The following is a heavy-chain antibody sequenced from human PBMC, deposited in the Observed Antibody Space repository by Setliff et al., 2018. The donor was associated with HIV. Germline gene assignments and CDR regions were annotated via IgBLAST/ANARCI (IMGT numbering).Heavy chain of an antibody. V-gene: IGHV1-46*01. D-gene: IGHD3-16*01. CDR3: ARDRYYDYVWGSLLGYYYGMDV. CDR2: INPTGGST. CDR1: GYSFTNHY. J-gene: IGHJ6*02. Sequence: GASVKVSCKPSGYSFTNHYMHWVRQAPGQGLEWMGVINPTGGSTRNTQKFQGRVAMTRDTSTSTVYMELSSLRSEDTAVYYCARDRYYDYVWGSLLGYYYGMDVWGQGTTVTVSS.